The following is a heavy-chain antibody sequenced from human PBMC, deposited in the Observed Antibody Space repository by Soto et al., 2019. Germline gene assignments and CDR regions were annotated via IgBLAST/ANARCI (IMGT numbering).Heavy chain of an antibody. V-gene: IGHV1-18*01. Sequence: ASVKVSCKASGYTFTSYGISWVRQAPGQGLEWMGWISAYNGNTNYAQKLQGRVTMTTDTSTSTAYMELRSLRSDDTAVYYCARGGIAPAEDYYYGMDVWGQGTPATVSS. J-gene: IGHJ6*02. CDR3: ARGGIAPAEDYYYGMDV. CDR2: ISAYNGNT. CDR1: GYTFTSYG. D-gene: IGHD6-13*01.